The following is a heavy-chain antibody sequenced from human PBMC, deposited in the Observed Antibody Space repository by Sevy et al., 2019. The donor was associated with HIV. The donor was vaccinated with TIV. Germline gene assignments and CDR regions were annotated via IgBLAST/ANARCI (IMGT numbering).Heavy chain of an antibody. CDR2: ISGSGTRT. D-gene: IGHD3-22*01. Sequence: GGSLRLSCAVSGFSFDSYGMTWVRQAPGKGLEWVSGISGSGTRTYYADSVKGRFIISRDNSKNTLYLQMNSLRSEDTAIYYCAKGGGGHYDPDEIGYYFYYYNMDVWRKGTTVTVSS. CDR1: GFSFDSYG. V-gene: IGHV3-23*01. CDR3: AKGGGGHYDPDEIGYYFYYYNMDV. J-gene: IGHJ6*03.